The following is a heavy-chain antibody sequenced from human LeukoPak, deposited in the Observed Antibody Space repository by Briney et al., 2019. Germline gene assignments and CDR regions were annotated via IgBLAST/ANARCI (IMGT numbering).Heavy chain of an antibody. V-gene: IGHV3-23*01. CDR2: ISVSGGSA. Sequence: GGSLRLSCVASGFTFSSYPMSWVRQAPGKGLEWVSAISVSGGSAYYADSVKGRFTMSRDNSKNTLYLQLNSLRAEDTAVYYCARDQYSSGWDDAFDIWGQGTMVTVSS. CDR3: ARDQYSSGWDDAFDI. J-gene: IGHJ3*02. D-gene: IGHD6-19*01. CDR1: GFTFSSYP.